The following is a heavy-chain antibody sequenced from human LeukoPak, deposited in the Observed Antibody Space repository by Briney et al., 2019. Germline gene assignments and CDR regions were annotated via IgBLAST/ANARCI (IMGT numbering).Heavy chain of an antibody. CDR2: ISYSGST. J-gene: IGHJ6*02. CDR1: GGSISGYY. Sequence: SETLSLTCTVSGGSISGYYWSWIRQPPGKGLEWIAYISYSGSTNNNPSLKSRVAISVDTSKNQFSLKLNSVTAADTVAYYCARVKVRPEVYYYYGMDVWGQGTTVTVSS. V-gene: IGHV4-59*01. CDR3: ARVKVRPEVYYYYGMDV.